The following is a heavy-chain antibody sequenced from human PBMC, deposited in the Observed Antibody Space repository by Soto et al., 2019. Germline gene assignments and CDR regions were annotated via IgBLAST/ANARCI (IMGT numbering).Heavy chain of an antibody. D-gene: IGHD5-18*01. CDR1: GFTFSSYA. Sequence: GGSLRLSCAASGFTFSSYAMHWVRQAPGKGLEWVAVTPYDGSNKYYADSVKGRFTISRDNSKNTLYLQMNSLRAEDTAVYYCAKGGDSYGIDRDASDIWGQGTMITVS. CDR2: TPYDGSNK. CDR3: AKGGDSYGIDRDASDI. V-gene: IGHV3-30*04. J-gene: IGHJ3*02.